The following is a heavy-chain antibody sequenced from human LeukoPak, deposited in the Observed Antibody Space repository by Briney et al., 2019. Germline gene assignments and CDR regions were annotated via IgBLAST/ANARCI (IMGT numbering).Heavy chain of an antibody. CDR3: ARGVGYYCSSTNCPLGY. CDR1: GGSISSYY. D-gene: IGHD2-2*01. V-gene: IGHV4-59*01. J-gene: IGHJ4*02. Sequence: PSETLSLTCTVSGGSISSYYWSWIRQPPGKGLEWIGYIYYSGSTNYNPSLKSRVTISVDTSKNQFSLKLSSVTAADTAVYYCARGVGYYCSSTNCPLGYWGQGTLVTVSS. CDR2: IYYSGST.